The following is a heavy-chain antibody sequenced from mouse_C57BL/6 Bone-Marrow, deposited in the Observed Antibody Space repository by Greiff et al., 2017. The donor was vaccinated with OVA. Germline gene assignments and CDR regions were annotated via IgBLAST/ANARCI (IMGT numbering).Heavy chain of an antibody. CDR3: ERKIYGSSPHFDY. CDR1: GYAFSSYW. CDR2: IYPGDGDT. Sequence: QVQLQQSGAELVKPGASVKISCKASGYAFSSYWMNWVKQRPGKGLEWIGKIYPGDGDTNYNGKFKGKATLTADKSASTAYMQLSSLTSEDSAVYFCERKIYGSSPHFDYWGQGTTLTVSS. V-gene: IGHV1-80*01. J-gene: IGHJ2*01. D-gene: IGHD1-1*01.